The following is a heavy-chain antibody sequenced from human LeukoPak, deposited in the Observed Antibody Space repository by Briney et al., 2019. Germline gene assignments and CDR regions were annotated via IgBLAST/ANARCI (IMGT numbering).Heavy chain of an antibody. J-gene: IGHJ6*02. V-gene: IGHV3-11*01. CDR1: GFTFSDYY. D-gene: IGHD6-13*01. CDR3: ARERAGRAAAFFPFFYGMDV. CDR2: ISSSGSTI. Sequence: GGSLRLSCAASGFTFSDYYMSWIRQAPGKGLEWVSYISSSGSTIYYADSVKGRFTISRDNAKNSLYLQMNSPRAEDTAVYYCARERAGRAAAFFPFFYGMDVWGQGTTVTVSS.